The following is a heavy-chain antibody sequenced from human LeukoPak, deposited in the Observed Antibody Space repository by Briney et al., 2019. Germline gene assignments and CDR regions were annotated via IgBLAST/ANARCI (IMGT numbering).Heavy chain of an antibody. CDR1: GYTFTSYG. CDR2: INPNSGGT. V-gene: IGHV1-2*06. Sequence: ASVKVSCKASGYTFTSYGISWVRQAPGQGLEWMGRINPNSGGTNYAQKFQGRVTMTRDTSISTAYMELSRLRSDDTAVYYCARDYYDSSGYYWWGQGTLVTVSS. D-gene: IGHD3-22*01. J-gene: IGHJ4*02. CDR3: ARDYYDSSGYYW.